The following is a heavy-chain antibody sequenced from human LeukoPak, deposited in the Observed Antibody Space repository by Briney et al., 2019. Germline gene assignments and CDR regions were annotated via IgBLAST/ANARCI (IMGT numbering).Heavy chain of an antibody. V-gene: IGHV3-30*02. CDR1: GFTFSSYA. CDR2: ILSDGSNK. J-gene: IGHJ4*02. Sequence: PAGSLRLSCEASGFTFSSYAMRWVRQAPGKGLEWVAFILSDGSNKYYADSVKGRFTISRDNSKNTLYLQMNSLRAEDTAVYYCAKDAGHCSSTSCAGGDWGQGTLVTVSS. D-gene: IGHD2-2*01. CDR3: AKDAGHCSSTSCAGGD.